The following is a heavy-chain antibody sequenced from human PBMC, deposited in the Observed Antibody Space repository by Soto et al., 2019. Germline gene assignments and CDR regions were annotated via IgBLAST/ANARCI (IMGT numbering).Heavy chain of an antibody. V-gene: IGHV3-21*01. Sequence: GGSLRLSCAASGFTFSSYSMNWVRQAPGKGLEWVSSISSSSSYIYYADSVKGRFTISRDNAKNSLYLQMNSLRAEDTAVYYCASTVVPAAHPGAFDIWGQGTMVTVSS. CDR1: GFTFSSYS. J-gene: IGHJ3*02. CDR3: ASTVVPAAHPGAFDI. D-gene: IGHD2-2*01. CDR2: ISSSSSYI.